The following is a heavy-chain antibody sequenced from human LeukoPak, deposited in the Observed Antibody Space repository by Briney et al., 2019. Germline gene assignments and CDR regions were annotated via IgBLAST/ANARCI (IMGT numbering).Heavy chain of an antibody. Sequence: GGSLRLSCEASGFHFNGVWMSWVRQAPGKGLDWVGRIKSKSKPDGVATDFAASVKGRFTISRDESKDTLYLQMTSLKTEDTAVYYCATFNRRDSFDFWGQGAMVTVSS. CDR3: ATFNRRDSFDF. J-gene: IGHJ3*01. CDR2: IKSKSKPDGVAT. CDR1: GFHFNGVW. V-gene: IGHV3-15*01.